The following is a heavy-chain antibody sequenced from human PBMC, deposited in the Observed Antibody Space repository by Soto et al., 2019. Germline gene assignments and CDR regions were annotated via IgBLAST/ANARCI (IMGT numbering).Heavy chain of an antibody. CDR2: INRGGYET. V-gene: IGHV3-7*03. CDR1: GFTFGGDW. Sequence: EVQLVESGGGLVQPGESLRISCAGSGFTFGGDWMTWVRQAPGKGLEWVANINRGGYETYYMDSVKGRFTISRDNSRNSLFLQMNSLRAEDTAVYYCTRDLDTRGSAPISEYWGQGTLVTVSS. D-gene: IGHD3-22*01. CDR3: TRDLDTRGSAPISEY. J-gene: IGHJ4*02.